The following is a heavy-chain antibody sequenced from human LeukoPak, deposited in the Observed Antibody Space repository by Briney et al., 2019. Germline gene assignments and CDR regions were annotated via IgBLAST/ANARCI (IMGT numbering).Heavy chain of an antibody. D-gene: IGHD3-16*02. CDR1: GYTFTSYD. CDR2: MNTNSGNT. J-gene: IGHJ5*02. V-gene: IGHV1-8*03. CDR3: ARGGGYVWGSYRYRWFGP. Sequence: ASVKVSCKASGYTFTSYDINWVLQATGQGLEWMGWMNTNSGNTGYAQKFQGRVTITRNTSISTAYMELSSLRSEDTAVYYCARGGGYVWGSYRYRWFGPWGQGTLVTVSS.